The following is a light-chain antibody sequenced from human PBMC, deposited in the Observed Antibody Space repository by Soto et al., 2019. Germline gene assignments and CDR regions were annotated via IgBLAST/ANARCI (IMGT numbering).Light chain of an antibody. CDR2: EGS. CDR3: CSYAGPSTI. CDR1: SSDVGTYNL. V-gene: IGLV2-23*01. J-gene: IGLJ2*01. Sequence: QSALTQPASVSGSPGQSITISCTGTSSDVGTYNLVSWHQHHPGKAPKLIIYEGSKRPSGVSNRFSASKSGNTASLTISGLQPEDEADYYCCSYAGPSTIFGGGTKVTVL.